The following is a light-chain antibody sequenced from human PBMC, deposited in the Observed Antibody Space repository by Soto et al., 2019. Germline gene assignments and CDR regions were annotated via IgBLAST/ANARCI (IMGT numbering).Light chain of an antibody. CDR1: QSIDSW. J-gene: IGKJ1*01. CDR2: SAS. Sequence: DIQMTQSPSTLSASVGDRVTITCRASQSIDSWLAWYQHKPGKAPKLLIYSASTLKPGIPSRFSGSGTGTDFTLTISSLQPEDFATYYCQKYDSAPRTFGQGTKVDIK. V-gene: IGKV1-27*01. CDR3: QKYDSAPRT.